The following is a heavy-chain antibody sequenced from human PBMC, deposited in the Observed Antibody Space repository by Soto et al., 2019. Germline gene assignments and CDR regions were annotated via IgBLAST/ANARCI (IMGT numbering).Heavy chain of an antibody. CDR3: AAGGGLPRYY. V-gene: IGHV4-59*12. D-gene: IGHD5-12*01. Sequence: SETLSLTYTVSGGSIGTYYWSWIRQPPGKGLEWIGYIYYRGNTDYNPSLKSRVTISLDTPKNQFSLKLSSVTAADTAVYYCAAGGGLPRYYWGQGTLVTVSS. CDR2: IYYRGNT. CDR1: GGSIGTYY. J-gene: IGHJ4*02.